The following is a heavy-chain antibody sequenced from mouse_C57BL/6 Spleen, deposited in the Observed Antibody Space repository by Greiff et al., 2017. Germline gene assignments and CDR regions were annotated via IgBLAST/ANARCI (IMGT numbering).Heavy chain of an antibody. D-gene: IGHD1-1*01. Sequence: VQLQQPGAELVKPGASVQLSCKASGYTFTSYWMHWVKQRPGQGLEWIGMIHPNSGSTNYNEKFKSKATLTVDKSSSTAYMQLSSLTSEDSAVYYCAKCYGSSFAWFAYWGQGTLVTVSA. CDR3: AKCYGSSFAWFAY. CDR1: GYTFTSYW. V-gene: IGHV1-64*01. J-gene: IGHJ3*01. CDR2: IHPNSGST.